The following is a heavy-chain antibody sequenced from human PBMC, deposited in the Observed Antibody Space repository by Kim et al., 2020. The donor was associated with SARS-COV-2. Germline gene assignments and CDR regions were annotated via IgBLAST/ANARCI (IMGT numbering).Heavy chain of an antibody. J-gene: IGHJ4*02. D-gene: IGHD6-13*01. CDR2: ISGSGGST. CDR1: GFTFSSYA. CDR3: AKDGRTAGTVLLDYFDY. Sequence: GGSLRLSCAASGFTFSSYAMSWVRQAPGKGLEWVSAISGSGGSTYYADSVKGRFTISRDNSKNTLYLQMNSLRAEDTAVYYCAKDGRTAGTVLLDYFDYWGQGTLVTVSS. V-gene: IGHV3-23*01.